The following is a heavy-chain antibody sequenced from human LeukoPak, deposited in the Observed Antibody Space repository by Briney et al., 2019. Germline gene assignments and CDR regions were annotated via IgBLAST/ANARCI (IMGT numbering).Heavy chain of an antibody. CDR2: MHPNSGNT. Sequence: ASVKVSCKAAGYTFTSYDINWVRQATGQGLEWMGWMHPNSGNTGYAQNFQGRVTMTRNTSISTAYMELSSLRSEDTAVYYCARGGPVAATHKYFQHWGQGTLVTVSS. V-gene: IGHV1-8*01. D-gene: IGHD6-19*01. CDR1: GYTFTSYD. CDR3: ARGGPVAATHKYFQH. J-gene: IGHJ1*01.